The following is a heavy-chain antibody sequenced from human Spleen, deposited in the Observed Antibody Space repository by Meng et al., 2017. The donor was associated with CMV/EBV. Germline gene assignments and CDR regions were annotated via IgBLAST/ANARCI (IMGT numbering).Heavy chain of an antibody. CDR2: IYSGGST. Sequence: SCAASGFNVRSNYMSWVRQAPGKGLEWVSVIYSGGSTYYADSVKDRFNISRDYSKNTLYLQMNSLRVEDTAVYYCASQDYYYGSGHDYWGQGTLVTVSS. J-gene: IGHJ4*02. CDR3: ASQDYYYGSGHDY. V-gene: IGHV3-53*01. D-gene: IGHD3-10*01. CDR1: GFNVRSNY.